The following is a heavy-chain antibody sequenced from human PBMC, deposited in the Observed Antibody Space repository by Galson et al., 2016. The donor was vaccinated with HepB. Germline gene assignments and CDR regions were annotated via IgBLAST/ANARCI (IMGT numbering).Heavy chain of an antibody. V-gene: IGHV4-34*01. CDR2: ITHSGST. CDR3: ARARICTSTACYGRGYSFDS. Sequence: SETLSLTCAVYGGSFSTYYWSWFRQPPGKGLEWIGEITHSGSTNYNPSLKSRVAMSVDTPKNQFSLSLTSVTAADTAVYFCARARICTSTACYGRGYSFDSWGQGSRVTVSS. J-gene: IGHJ4*02. CDR1: GGSFSTYY. D-gene: IGHD2-2*01.